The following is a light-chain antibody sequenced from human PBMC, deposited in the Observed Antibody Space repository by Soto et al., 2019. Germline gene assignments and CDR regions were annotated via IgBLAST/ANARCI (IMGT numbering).Light chain of an antibody. CDR2: GAS. V-gene: IGKV3-20*01. CDR1: RSVSSSY. J-gene: IGKJ1*01. Sequence: IVLTQSPDTLSLSPGERATLYCRASRSVSSSYLAWYQHKAGQAPRLLISGASNRATDIPDRFSGSESGTDFTLTISRLEPEDFAVYYCQQYQNLWTFGQGTKVEIK. CDR3: QQYQNLWT.